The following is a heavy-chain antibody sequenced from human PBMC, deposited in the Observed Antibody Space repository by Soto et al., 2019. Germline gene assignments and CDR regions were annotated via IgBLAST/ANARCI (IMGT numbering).Heavy chain of an antibody. V-gene: IGHV4-30-4*01. D-gene: IGHD3-3*01. J-gene: IGHJ4*02. CDR3: ARAHDFWGGRQQPIDS. CDR2: IYYSGST. CDR1: GVPISTDDYY. Sequence: PSETLSLTCTVSGVPISTDDYYWTWIRQPPGKGLEWIGYIYYSGSTYYNWSLKSRVTISIDTSKNQFSLNLSSVTAADTAVYYCARAHDFWGGRQQPIDSWGQGTLVTVSS.